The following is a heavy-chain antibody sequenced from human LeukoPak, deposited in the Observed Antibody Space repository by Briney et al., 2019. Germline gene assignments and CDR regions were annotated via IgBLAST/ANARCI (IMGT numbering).Heavy chain of an antibody. CDR1: GASISSGNYY. CDR3: ARDLDYGDYVDAFDI. V-gene: IGHV4-61*09. Sequence: SAETLSLTCTVSGASISSGNYYWTWLRQPAGKGLEWIGHVYTSGITNYNPSLKSRVTISVDTSQNQFSLKLSSVTAADTAVYYCARDLDYGDYVDAFDIWGQGTMVTVSS. J-gene: IGHJ3*02. D-gene: IGHD4-17*01. CDR2: VYTSGIT.